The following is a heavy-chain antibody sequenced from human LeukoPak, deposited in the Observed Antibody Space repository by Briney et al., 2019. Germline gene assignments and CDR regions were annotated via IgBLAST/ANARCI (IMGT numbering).Heavy chain of an antibody. CDR2: IIPIFGTA. J-gene: IGHJ5*02. D-gene: IGHD5-24*01. CDR1: GGTFSSYA. CDR3: AREDDNWFDP. Sequence: AASVKVSCKASGGTFSSYAISWVRQAPGQGLEWMGGIIPIFGTANYAQKFQGRVTMTRDTSISTAYMELSRLRSDDTAVYYCAREDDNWFDPWGQGTLVTVSS. V-gene: IGHV1-69*05.